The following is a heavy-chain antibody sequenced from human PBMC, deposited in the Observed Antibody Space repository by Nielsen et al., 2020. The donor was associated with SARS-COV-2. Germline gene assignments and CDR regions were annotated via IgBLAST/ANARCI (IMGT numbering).Heavy chain of an antibody. CDR1: GFTFSSYG. D-gene: IGHD6-13*01. CDR2: ISYDGSNK. CDR3: AKDSRVAAGLDY. J-gene: IGHJ4*02. V-gene: IGHV3-30*18. Sequence: GESLKISCAASGFTFSSYGMHWVRQAPGKGLEWVAVISYDGSNKYYADSVKGRFTISRDNSKNTLYLQMNSLRAEDTAVYYCAKDSRVAAGLDYWGQGTLVTVSS.